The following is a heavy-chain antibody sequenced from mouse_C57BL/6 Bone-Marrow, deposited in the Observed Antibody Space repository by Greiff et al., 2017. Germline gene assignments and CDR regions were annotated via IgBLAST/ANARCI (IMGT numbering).Heavy chain of an antibody. V-gene: IGHV1-50*01. CDR2: IDPSDSYT. D-gene: IGHD1-1*01. CDR1: GYTFTSYW. J-gene: IGHJ1*03. Sequence: VQLQQPGAELVKPGASVKLSCKASGYTFTSYWMQWVKQRPGQGLEWIGEIDPSDSYTNYNQKFKGKATSTVATSSSTAYMQLSSLTSEDSAVYYCARMDYYGSGYFDVWGTGTTVTVSS. CDR3: ARMDYYGSGYFDV.